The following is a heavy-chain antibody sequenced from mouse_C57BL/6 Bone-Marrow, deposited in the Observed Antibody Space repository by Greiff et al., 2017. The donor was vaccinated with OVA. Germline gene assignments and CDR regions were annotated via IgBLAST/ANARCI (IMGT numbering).Heavy chain of an antibody. D-gene: IGHD2-3*01. CDR1: GYTFTSYW. CDR3: ARRRLLRTYAMDY. J-gene: IGHJ4*01. Sequence: VQLQQPGAELVKPGGSVKLSCKASGYTFTSYWMHWVKQRPGQGLEWIGMIHPNSGSTNYNEKFKSKATLTVDKSSSTAYMQLSSLTSEDSAVYYCARRRLLRTYAMDYWGQGTSVTVSS. CDR2: IHPNSGST. V-gene: IGHV1-64*01.